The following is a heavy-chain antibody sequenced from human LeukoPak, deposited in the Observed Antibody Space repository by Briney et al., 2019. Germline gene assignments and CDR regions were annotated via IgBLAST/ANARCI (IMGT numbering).Heavy chain of an antibody. CDR1: GGTFISYA. Sequence: SVKVSCKASGGTFISYAISWVRQAPGQGLEWMGGIIPIFGTANYAQKFQGRVTITADKSTSTAYMELSSLRSEDTAVYYCAGIMTTGALGYYYYMDVWGKGTTVTVSS. V-gene: IGHV1-69*06. CDR2: IIPIFGTA. J-gene: IGHJ6*03. CDR3: AGIMTTGALGYYYYMDV. D-gene: IGHD1-26*01.